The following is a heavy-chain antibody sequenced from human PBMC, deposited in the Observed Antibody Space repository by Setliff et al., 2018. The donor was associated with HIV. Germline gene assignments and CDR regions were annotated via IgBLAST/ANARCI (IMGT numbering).Heavy chain of an antibody. J-gene: IGHJ3*02. Sequence: SETLSLTCAVYGGSFSGYYWSWIRQPPGKGLECIGEINHSGSTNHNPSLKSRVTISVDTSKNQFSLKLSSVTAADTAVYYCARGARALGGDAFDIWGQGTMVTVSS. CDR1: GGSFSGYY. CDR2: INHSGST. CDR3: ARGARALGGDAFDI. D-gene: IGHD1-26*01. V-gene: IGHV4-34*01.